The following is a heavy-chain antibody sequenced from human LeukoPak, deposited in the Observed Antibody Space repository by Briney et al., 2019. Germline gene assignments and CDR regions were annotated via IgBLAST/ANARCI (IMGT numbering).Heavy chain of an antibody. Sequence: GGSLRLSCAASGFTFSSYWMHWVRQAPGKGLVWVSRINGDGSSTGYADSVKGRFTISRDNAKNSLYLQMNSLRAEDTAVYYCAELGITMIGGVWGKGTTVTISS. CDR2: INGDGSST. D-gene: IGHD3-10*02. CDR3: AELGITMIGGV. V-gene: IGHV3-74*01. CDR1: GFTFSSYW. J-gene: IGHJ6*04.